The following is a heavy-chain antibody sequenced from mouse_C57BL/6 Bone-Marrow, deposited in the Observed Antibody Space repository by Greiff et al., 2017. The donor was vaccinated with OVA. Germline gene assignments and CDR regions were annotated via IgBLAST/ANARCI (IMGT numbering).Heavy chain of an antibody. CDR1: GYTFTSYW. V-gene: IGHV1-53*01. D-gene: IGHD1-1*01. CDR2: INSSNGGT. CDR3: AKHYCYGSSYDMDWYFDV. J-gene: IGHJ1*03. Sequence: QVQLQQPGTELVKPGASVKLSCKASGYTFTSYWMHWVKQRPGQGLEWIGNINSSNGGTNYNEKCKSKAILTVDKYTSTAYMQLSSLTSEDSAVYFCAKHYCYGSSYDMDWYFDVWGTGTTVTVSS.